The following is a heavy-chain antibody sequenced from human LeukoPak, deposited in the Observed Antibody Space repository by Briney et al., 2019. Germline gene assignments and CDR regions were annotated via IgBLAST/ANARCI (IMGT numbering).Heavy chain of an antibody. CDR3: ARDIRYYYDSSGGRYYFDY. D-gene: IGHD3-22*01. J-gene: IGHJ4*02. V-gene: IGHV1-46*01. CDR1: GYTFTSYY. Sequence: ASVKVSCKASGYTFTSYYMHWVRQAPGQGLGWMGIINPSGGSTSYAQKFQGRVTMTRDMSTSTVYMELSSLRSEDTAVYYCARDIRYYYDSSGGRYYFDYWGQGTLVTVSS. CDR2: INPSGGST.